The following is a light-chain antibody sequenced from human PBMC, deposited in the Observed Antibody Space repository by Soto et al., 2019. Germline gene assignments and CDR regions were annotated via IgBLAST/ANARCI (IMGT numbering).Light chain of an antibody. Sequence: EIVLTQSPGTLSLSPGEGDTLSCRASQSVTNNFLAWYQQKPGQAPRLLIYDATSRATGIPDRFSGSGSGTDFTLTINRLEPEDFAVYYGQQYGSTPVTFGQGTKVDIK. CDR1: QSVTNNF. CDR2: DAT. J-gene: IGKJ1*01. CDR3: QQYGSTPVT. V-gene: IGKV3-20*01.